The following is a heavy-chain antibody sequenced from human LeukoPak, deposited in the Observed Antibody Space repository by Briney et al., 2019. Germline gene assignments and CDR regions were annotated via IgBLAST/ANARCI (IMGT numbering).Heavy chain of an antibody. V-gene: IGHV4-59*01. CDR3: AREVLEIAAAGPYNNWFDP. Sequence: SETLSLTCTVSGGSISSYYWSWIRQPPGKGLEWIGYIYYSGSTNYNPSLKSRVTISVDTSKNQFPLKLSSVTAADTAVYYCAREVLEIAAAGPYNNWFDPWGQGTLVTVSS. CDR1: GGSISSYY. J-gene: IGHJ5*02. D-gene: IGHD6-13*01. CDR2: IYYSGST.